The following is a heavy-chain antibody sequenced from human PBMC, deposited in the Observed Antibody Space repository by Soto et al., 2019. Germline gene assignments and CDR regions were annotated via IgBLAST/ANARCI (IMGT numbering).Heavy chain of an antibody. Sequence: SETLSLTCTVSGGSISSGGYYWSWIRQPPGKGLEWIGYIYYNGSTNYNPSLKSRVTISVDTSKNQFSLKLSSVTAADTAVYYCARTYYDFWSGYWRWFDPWGQGTLVTVSS. D-gene: IGHD3-3*01. CDR1: GGSISSGGYY. V-gene: IGHV4-61*08. CDR2: IYYNGST. CDR3: ARTYYDFWSGYWRWFDP. J-gene: IGHJ5*02.